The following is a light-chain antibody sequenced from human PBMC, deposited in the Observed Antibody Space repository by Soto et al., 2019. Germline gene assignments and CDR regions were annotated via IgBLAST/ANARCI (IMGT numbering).Light chain of an antibody. CDR1: SSDVGGYNH. CDR3: CSYTSLSTVV. Sequence: QSVLTQPASVSGSPVQSITISCTGTSSDVGGYNHVSWYQHSPGKAPKLILFAVSDRPSGVSHRFSGSKSGNTASLTISGLQADDEADYYCCSYTSLSTVVFGGGTQLTVL. V-gene: IGLV2-14*01. J-gene: IGLJ2*01. CDR2: AVS.